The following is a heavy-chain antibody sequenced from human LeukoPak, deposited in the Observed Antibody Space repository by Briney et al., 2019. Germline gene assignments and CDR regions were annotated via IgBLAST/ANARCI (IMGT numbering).Heavy chain of an antibody. Sequence: VASVKVSCKAFGYTFTSNYMHWVRQAPGQGLEWMGWINPNSGGTNYAQKFQGRVTMTRDTSISTAYMELSRLRSDDTAVYYCARGAPILTYCGGDCYLYNWFDPWGQGTLVTVSS. D-gene: IGHD2-21*02. J-gene: IGHJ5*02. CDR3: ARGAPILTYCGGDCYLYNWFDP. CDR1: GYTFTSNY. CDR2: INPNSGGT. V-gene: IGHV1-2*02.